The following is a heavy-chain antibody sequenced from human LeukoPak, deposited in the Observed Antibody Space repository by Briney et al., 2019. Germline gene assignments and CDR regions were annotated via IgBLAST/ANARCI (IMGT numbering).Heavy chain of an antibody. J-gene: IGHJ4*02. V-gene: IGHV3-23*01. CDR3: AKDWTTVVTPKGYYFDS. CDR1: GFSFNNYA. CDR2: ISTTGGST. D-gene: IGHD4-23*01. Sequence: GGSLRLSCAASGFSFNNYAMSWVSQAPGKGLEWVSAISTTGGSTYYADSVKGRFTISRDNSKNTLSLQMDSLRVEDTAVYYCAKDWTTVVTPKGYYFDSWGQGTLVTVS.